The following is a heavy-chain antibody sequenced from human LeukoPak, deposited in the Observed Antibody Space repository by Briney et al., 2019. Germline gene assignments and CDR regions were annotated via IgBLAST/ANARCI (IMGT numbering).Heavy chain of an antibody. V-gene: IGHV3-64D*06. J-gene: IGHJ4*02. CDR1: GFTFSTYA. D-gene: IGHD6-13*01. Sequence: GGSLRLSCSASGFTFSTYAMHWVRQAPGEGLEYVSVISSSGGSTYYADSVKGRFTISRDNSKNTLYLQMSSLRPEDTAVYYCVKGGYSSSWYLFDYWGQGTLVTVSS. CDR2: ISSSGGST. CDR3: VKGGYSSSWYLFDY.